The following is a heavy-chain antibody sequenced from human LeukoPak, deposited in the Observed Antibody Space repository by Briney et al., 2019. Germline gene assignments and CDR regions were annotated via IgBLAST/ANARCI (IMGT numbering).Heavy chain of an antibody. D-gene: IGHD6-6*01. CDR3: ATPSIAARYYYYYYMDV. CDR2: IIPIFGTA. V-gene: IGHV1-69*05. CDR1: VGTFSSSA. J-gene: IGHJ6*03. Sequence: GASVTVSCKASVGTFSSSAISWVRHAPGQGLEWMGGIIPIFGTANYAQKFQGRVTITTDESTSTAYMELSSLRSEDTAVYYCATPSIAARYYYYYYMDVWGKGTTVTVSS.